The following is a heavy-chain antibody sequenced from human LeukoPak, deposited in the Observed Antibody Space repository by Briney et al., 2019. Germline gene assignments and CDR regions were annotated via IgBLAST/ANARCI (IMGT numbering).Heavy chain of an antibody. CDR2: VNEDGGEK. J-gene: IGHJ5*02. D-gene: IGHD2-21*01. Sequence: VGHLRLSCGDCVVTFNNDCLNCGRQTPRKGVEWVANVNEDGGEKYYMDSVKGRFTISRDNTKNSLYLHMSSLRADDTAVYYCATYILNAGDSNWYDRWGQGTLVTVSS. V-gene: IGHV3-7*01. CDR3: ATYILNAGDSNWYDR. CDR1: VVTFNNDC.